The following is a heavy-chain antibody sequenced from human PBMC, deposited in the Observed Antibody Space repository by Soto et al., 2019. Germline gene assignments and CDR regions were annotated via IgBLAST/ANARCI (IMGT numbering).Heavy chain of an antibody. CDR1: GFTFNTYD. CDR2: ITASSAYI. V-gene: IGHV3-21*01. J-gene: IGHJ5*02. Sequence: EVQLVESGGGLVKPGGFLRLSCAASGFTFNTYDMNWVRQAPGKGLEWVSSITASSAYIYYADSVRGRISITRGNARNSLVLQMHSLRAEDTAGYYCVRSGTARLLRHSWFDTWGQGTLVTVSS. CDR3: VRSGTARLLRHSWFDT. D-gene: IGHD2-21*01.